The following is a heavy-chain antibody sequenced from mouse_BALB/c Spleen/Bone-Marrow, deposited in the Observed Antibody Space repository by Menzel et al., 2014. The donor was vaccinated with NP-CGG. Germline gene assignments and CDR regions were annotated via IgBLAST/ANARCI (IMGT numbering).Heavy chain of an antibody. J-gene: IGHJ4*01. CDR1: GFSLTSYG. CDR2: IWSGGST. Sequence: QVQLQQPGPGLVQPSQSLSITCSVSGFSLTSYGVHCVRQSPGKRLEWLVVIWSGGSTDYNAAFISRLSISKDNSKRQVFFKTNSPQANDAVKYDRAISDDFEGGMDYCGQRAPASVST. V-gene: IGHV2-2*02. CDR3: AISDDFEGGMDY. D-gene: IGHD2-4*01.